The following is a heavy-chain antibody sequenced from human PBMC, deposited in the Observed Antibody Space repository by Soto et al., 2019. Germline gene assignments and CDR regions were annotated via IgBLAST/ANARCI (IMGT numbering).Heavy chain of an antibody. CDR2: IIPILSTT. J-gene: IGHJ6*03. D-gene: IGHD1-1*01. CDR1: GGTFNGYT. V-gene: IGHV1-69*08. CDR3: ARGRAWNKYHMDV. Sequence: QFQLVQSGPEVKKPGSSVKVSCKASGGTFNGYTISWVRQAPGQGLEWVGRIIPILSTTNYAQKFQGRATITADKSTSTAYMELSSLRSDDTALYFCARGRAWNKYHMDVWGKGTTVTVSS.